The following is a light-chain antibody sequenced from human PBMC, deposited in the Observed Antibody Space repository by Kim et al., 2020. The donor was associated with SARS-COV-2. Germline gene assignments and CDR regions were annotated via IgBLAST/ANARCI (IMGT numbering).Light chain of an antibody. CDR3: QAWDSSTAV. Sequence: SYELTQPPSVSVSPGQTASITCSGDKLGDKYACWYQQKPGQSPVLVIYQDSKRPSGIPERFSGSNSWNTATLTISGTQAMEEADYYCQAWDSSTAVFGGGTQLTVL. J-gene: IGLJ2*01. CDR2: QDS. CDR1: KLGDKY. V-gene: IGLV3-1*01.